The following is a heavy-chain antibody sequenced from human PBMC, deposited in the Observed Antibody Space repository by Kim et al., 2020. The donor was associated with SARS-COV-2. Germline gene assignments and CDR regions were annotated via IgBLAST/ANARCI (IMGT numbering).Heavy chain of an antibody. D-gene: IGHD4-4*01. CDR3: ATTEAGPLFDY. J-gene: IGHJ4*02. Sequence: SETLSLTCTVSGGSISSSSYYWGWIRQPPGKGLEWIGSIYYSGSTYYNPSLKSRVTISVDTSKNQFSLKLSSVTAADTAVYYCATTEAGPLFDYWGQGTLVTVSS. CDR2: IYYSGST. V-gene: IGHV4-39*01. CDR1: GGSISSSSYY.